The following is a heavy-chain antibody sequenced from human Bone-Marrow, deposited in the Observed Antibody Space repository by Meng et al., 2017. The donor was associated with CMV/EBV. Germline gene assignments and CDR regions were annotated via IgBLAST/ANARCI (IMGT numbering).Heavy chain of an antibody. D-gene: IGHD3-3*01. J-gene: IGHJ6*02. CDR3: ARVARYDFLSSSLYGMDV. V-gene: IGHV3-7*01. Sequence: GESLKISCAASGFTFTTYWMTWVRQAPAKGLEWVARIKQDGSEKYYVDSVKVRFTISRDNAKNSLYLQMNSLRAEDTAVYYCARVARYDFLSSSLYGMDVWGQGTTVTVSS. CDR2: IKQDGSEK. CDR1: GFTFTTYW.